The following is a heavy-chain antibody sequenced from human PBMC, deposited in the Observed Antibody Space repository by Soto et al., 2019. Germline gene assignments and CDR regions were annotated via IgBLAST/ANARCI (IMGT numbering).Heavy chain of an antibody. Sequence: QLPLQESGSGLVKPSQTLSLTCAVSGGSISSGGYSWSWIRQPPGKGLEWIGYIYHSGSTYYNPSLKSRVTISVDRSKNQFSLKLSSVTAADTAVYYCARAGGSSWYTGWGQGTLFTVSS. CDR3: ARAGGSSWYTG. V-gene: IGHV4-30-2*01. CDR1: GGSISSGGYS. D-gene: IGHD6-13*01. CDR2: IYHSGST. J-gene: IGHJ4*02.